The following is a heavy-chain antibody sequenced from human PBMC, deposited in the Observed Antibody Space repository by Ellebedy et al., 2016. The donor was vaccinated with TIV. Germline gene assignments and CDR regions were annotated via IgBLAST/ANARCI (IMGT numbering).Heavy chain of an antibody. J-gene: IGHJ3*02. CDR1: GYSFTSFW. V-gene: IGHV5-51*01. CDR2: IYPADSDT. Sequence: GESLKISCKGSGYSFTSFWIGWVRQMPGKGLEWMGIIYPADSDTRYSPSLQGQVTISADKSINTAYLQWSSLKASDTAIYYCARIPPNVAGAFDIWGQGTMVAVSS. CDR3: ARIPPNVAGAFDI. D-gene: IGHD2-8*01.